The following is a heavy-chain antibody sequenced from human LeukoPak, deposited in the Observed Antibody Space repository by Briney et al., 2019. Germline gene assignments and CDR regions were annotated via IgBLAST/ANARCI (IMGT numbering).Heavy chain of an antibody. D-gene: IGHD3-22*01. CDR3: AKDPRITMIVVVTDYFDY. J-gene: IGHJ4*02. Sequence: GRSLRLSCAASGFTFSSYAMSWVRQAPGKGLEWVSAISGSGGSTYYADSVKGRFTISRDNSKNTLYLQMNSLRAEDTAVYYCAKDPRITMIVVVTDYFDYWGQGTLVTVSS. CDR1: GFTFSSYA. V-gene: IGHV3-23*01. CDR2: ISGSGGST.